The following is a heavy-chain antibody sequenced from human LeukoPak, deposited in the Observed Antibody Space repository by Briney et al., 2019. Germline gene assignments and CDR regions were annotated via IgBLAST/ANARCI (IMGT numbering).Heavy chain of an antibody. CDR1: GGSFSGYY. Sequence: SETLSLTCAVYGGSFSGYYWSWIRQPPGKGLEWIGEINHSGSTNYNPSLKSRVTISVDTSKNQFSLKLSSVTAADTAVYYCARVLHCSSTSCPYYYYYMDVWGKGTTVTVSS. J-gene: IGHJ6*03. D-gene: IGHD2-2*01. CDR3: ARVLHCSSTSCPYYYYYMDV. V-gene: IGHV4-34*01. CDR2: INHSGST.